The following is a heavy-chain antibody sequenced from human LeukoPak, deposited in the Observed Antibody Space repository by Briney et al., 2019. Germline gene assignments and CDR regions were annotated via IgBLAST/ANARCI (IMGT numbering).Heavy chain of an antibody. V-gene: IGHV4-39*01. D-gene: IGHD1-26*01. CDR2: IYYSGST. J-gene: IGHJ4*02. Sequence: PSETLSLTCTVSGGSINSGDYYWSWIRQPPGKGLEWIGSIYYSGSTYYNPSLKSRVTISVDTSKNQFSLKLSSVTAADTAVYYCASVESIVGATEDYWGQGTLVTVSS. CDR3: ASVESIVGATEDY. CDR1: GGSINSGDYY.